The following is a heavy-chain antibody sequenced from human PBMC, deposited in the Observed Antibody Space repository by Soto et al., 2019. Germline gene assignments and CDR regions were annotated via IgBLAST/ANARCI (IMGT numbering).Heavy chain of an antibody. Sequence: QVQLQESGPGLVKPSQTLSLTCTVSGGSISSGDYYWSWIRQPPGKGLEWIGYIYYSGSTYYNPSRKSRVTISVDTSKNQFSLKLSSVTAADTAVYYCARGYYDYVWGSYRRPGWFDPWGQGTLVTVSS. CDR2: IYYSGST. CDR3: ARGYYDYVWGSYRRPGWFDP. CDR1: GGSISSGDYY. J-gene: IGHJ5*02. D-gene: IGHD3-16*02. V-gene: IGHV4-30-4*01.